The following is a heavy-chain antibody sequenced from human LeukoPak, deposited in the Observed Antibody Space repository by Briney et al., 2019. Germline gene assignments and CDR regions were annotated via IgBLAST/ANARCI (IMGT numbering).Heavy chain of an antibody. D-gene: IGHD3-10*01. CDR2: INPNSGGA. J-gene: IGHJ5*02. CDR1: GGTFSSYA. CDR3: ARDPGYGSGPGNWFDP. V-gene: IGHV1-2*02. Sequence: ASVKVSCKASGGTFSSYAISWVRQAPGQGLGWMGWINPNSGGANYAQTFLGRVTMTRDTSISTAYMELSNLRSDDTAVYFCARDPGYGSGPGNWFDPWGQGTLVTVSS.